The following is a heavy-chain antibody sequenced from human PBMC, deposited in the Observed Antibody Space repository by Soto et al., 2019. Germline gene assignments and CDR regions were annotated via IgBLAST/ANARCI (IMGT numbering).Heavy chain of an antibody. V-gene: IGHV4-39*01. D-gene: IGHD3-10*01. J-gene: IGHJ4*02. CDR2: IYYSGST. Sequence: QLQLQESGPGLVKPSETLSLTCTVSSGSISSSSYHWGWIRQPPGQGLEWIGNIYYSGSTYYNPSLKSRIAISVDTSKNQFSLKLSSVTAADTAVYYCARLRWGGSANIWQNDFDYWGQGTQVTVSS. CDR1: SGSISSSSYH. CDR3: ARLRWGGSANIWQNDFDY.